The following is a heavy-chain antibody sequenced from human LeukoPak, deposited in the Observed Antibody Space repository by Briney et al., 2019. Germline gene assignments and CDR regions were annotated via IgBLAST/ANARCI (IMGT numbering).Heavy chain of an antibody. J-gene: IGHJ6*03. CDR2: ISSSSSYI. Sequence: GGSLRLSCAASGFTFSSYSMNWVRQAPGKGLEWVSSISSSSSYIYYADSVKGRFTISRDNAKNSLYLQMNSLRAEDTAVYYCARTNHDGYYYYYMDVWGKGTTVTVSS. V-gene: IGHV3-21*01. CDR3: ARTNHDGYYYYYMDV. CDR1: GFTFSSYS. D-gene: IGHD1-14*01.